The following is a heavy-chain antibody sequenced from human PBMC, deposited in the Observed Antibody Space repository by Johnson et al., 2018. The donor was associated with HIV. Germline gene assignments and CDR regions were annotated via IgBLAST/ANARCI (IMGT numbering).Heavy chain of an antibody. CDR2: ISGSGGST. CDR3: AREGQEPPVQKDAFDI. J-gene: IGHJ3*02. D-gene: IGHD1-14*01. CDR1: GFTFSSYA. V-gene: IGHV3-23*04. Sequence: EQLVESGGGLVQPGGSLRLSCAASGFTFSSYAMSWVRQAPGKGLEWVSAISGSGGSTYYADSVKGRFTISRDNAKNSLYLQMNSLRAEDTALYYCAREGQEPPVQKDAFDIWGQGTMVTVSS.